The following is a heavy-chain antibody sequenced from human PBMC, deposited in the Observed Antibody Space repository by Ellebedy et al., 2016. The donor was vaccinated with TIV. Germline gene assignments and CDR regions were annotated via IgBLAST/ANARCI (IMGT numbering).Heavy chain of an antibody. V-gene: IGHV3-23*01. D-gene: IGHD3-22*01. Sequence: GESLKISCAASGFTFSSFAMTWVRQAPGKGLEWVSTISHTGSRTYYTDSVEGRFIISRDTSKKTRYLQMNGLRAEDTAIYYCAKGRGGGSDSSAPRYYFDYWGLGTLVTVSS. CDR1: GFTFSSFA. CDR2: ISHTGSRT. CDR3: AKGRGGGSDSSAPRYYFDY. J-gene: IGHJ4*02.